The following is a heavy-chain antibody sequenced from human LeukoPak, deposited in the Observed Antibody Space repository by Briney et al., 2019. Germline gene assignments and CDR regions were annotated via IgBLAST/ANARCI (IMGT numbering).Heavy chain of an antibody. J-gene: IGHJ4*02. CDR2: INQDGSEK. Sequence: PGGSLRLSCAASGSTLTSFWMTWVRQAPGKGLEWVANINQDGSEKYYVDSVRDRFTISRDNAKNSLYLQMNSLRAEDTAVYYCARTTVTTSPLYWGQGTLVIVSS. V-gene: IGHV3-7*03. CDR1: GSTLTSFW. D-gene: IGHD4-17*01. CDR3: ARTTVTTSPLY.